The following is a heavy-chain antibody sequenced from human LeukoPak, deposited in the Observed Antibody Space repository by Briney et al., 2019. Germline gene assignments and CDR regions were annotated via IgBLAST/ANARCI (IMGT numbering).Heavy chain of an antibody. CDR2: YRSDGSST. CDR1: GFTFSSSA. J-gene: IGHJ4*02. V-gene: IGHV3-64D*06. Sequence: GGSLRLSCSASGFTFSSSAMYWVRQAPGKGLEYVSDYRSDGSSTFYADSVKGRFTISRDNSKNMLYLQMSSLRADDTAVYYCVKTLKYYGSGRGLFDSWGQGTLVTVSS. CDR3: VKTLKYYGSGRGLFDS. D-gene: IGHD3-10*01.